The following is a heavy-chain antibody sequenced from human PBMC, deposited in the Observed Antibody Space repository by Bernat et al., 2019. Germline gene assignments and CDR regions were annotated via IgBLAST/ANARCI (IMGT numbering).Heavy chain of an antibody. V-gene: IGHV3-21*01. D-gene: IGHD2-15*01. CDR1: GFTFSSYS. CDR2: ISSSSSYI. Sequence: EVQLVESGGGLVKPGGSLRLSCAASGFTFSSYSMNWVRQAPGKGLEWVSSISSSSSYIYYADSVKGEITSSRDNAKNSLYLQMNSLRAEDTAVYYCARVSGGKKKYFDYWGQGTLVTVSS. CDR3: ARVSGGKKKYFDY. J-gene: IGHJ4*02.